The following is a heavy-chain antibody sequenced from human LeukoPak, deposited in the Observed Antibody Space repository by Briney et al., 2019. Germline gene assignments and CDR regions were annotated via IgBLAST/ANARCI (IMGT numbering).Heavy chain of an antibody. CDR3: VRGDGRDY. CDR1: GFTFNSYS. D-gene: IGHD5-24*01. Sequence: GGSLRLSCAASGFTFNSYSMNWVRQAPGKGLEWVSYISSSSSNIDYADSVKGRFTISRDDAKNSLYLQMNSLRAEDTAVYYCVRGDGRDYWGQGTLVTVSS. CDR2: ISSSSSNI. V-gene: IGHV3-48*01. J-gene: IGHJ4*02.